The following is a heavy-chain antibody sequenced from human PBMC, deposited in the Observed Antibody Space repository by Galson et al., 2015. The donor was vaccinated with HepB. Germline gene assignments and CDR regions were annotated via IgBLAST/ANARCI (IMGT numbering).Heavy chain of an antibody. CDR3: ARSPLRFLDWLPYYDYYYMDV. V-gene: IGHV7-4-1*02. CDR2: MNTNTGKP. Sequence: SVKVSCKASGYTFTDYVVNWVRQAPGQGLEWIGWMNTNTGKPTYAPGSAGRFVFSLDTSVTTAYLQISSLETDDTAVYYCARSPLRFLDWLPYYDYYYMDVWGEGTTVTVSS. J-gene: IGHJ6*03. CDR1: GYTFTDYV. D-gene: IGHD3-3*01.